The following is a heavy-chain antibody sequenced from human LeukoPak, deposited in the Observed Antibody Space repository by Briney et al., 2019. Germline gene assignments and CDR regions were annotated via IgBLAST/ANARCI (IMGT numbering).Heavy chain of an antibody. J-gene: IGHJ6*03. CDR1: GFTFSSYE. D-gene: IGHD6-13*01. Sequence: PGGSLRLSCAASGFTFSSYEMNWACQAPGKGLEWVSYISSSGSTIYYADSVKGRFTISRDNAKNSLYLQMNSLRAEDTAVYYCARNVRYSSNWYDYYYYMDVWGKGTTVTISS. V-gene: IGHV3-48*03. CDR3: ARNVRYSSNWYDYYYYMDV. CDR2: ISSSGSTI.